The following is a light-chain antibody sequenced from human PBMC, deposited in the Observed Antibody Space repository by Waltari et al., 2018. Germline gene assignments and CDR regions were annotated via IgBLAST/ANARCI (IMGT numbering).Light chain of an antibody. CDR2: DAS. J-gene: IGKJ1*01. Sequence: ETVLTQSPATLSLSPGERATLSCRASRSVGTYLDWYQHRPGQAPRLLLYDASNRATGIPTRFSGSGSGTDFTLTITSLDPEDFAVYYCQQRSNWWTFGQGTKVEIK. CDR3: QQRSNWWT. CDR1: RSVGTY. V-gene: IGKV3-11*01.